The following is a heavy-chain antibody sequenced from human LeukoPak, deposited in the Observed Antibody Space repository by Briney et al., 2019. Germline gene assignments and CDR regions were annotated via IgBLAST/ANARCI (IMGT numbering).Heavy chain of an antibody. V-gene: IGHV1-2*02. D-gene: IGHD3-9*01. J-gene: IGHJ4*02. Sequence: ASVKVSCKPSGYTFTDYYIHWVRQAPGQGLEWMGWINPNRGDTIYAQKFQGRVTMTRDTSISTAYMELSRLRSDDTAVYYCATGGFENFDYWGQGTLVTVSS. CDR3: ATGGFENFDY. CDR2: INPNRGDT. CDR1: GYTFTDYY.